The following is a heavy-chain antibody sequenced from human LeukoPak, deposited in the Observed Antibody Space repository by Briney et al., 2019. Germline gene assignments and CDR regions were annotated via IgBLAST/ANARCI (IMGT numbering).Heavy chain of an antibody. D-gene: IGHD6-19*01. CDR2: ISYDGGNK. Sequence: PGGSLRLSCAASGFTFSRSAMHWVRQAPGKGLEWVAIISYDGGNKYYADSVKGRFTISRDNSKNTLYLQMNSLRAEDTAVYYCAKDQSSGWPAALDYWGQGTLVTVSS. J-gene: IGHJ4*02. V-gene: IGHV3-30*04. CDR3: AKDQSSGWPAALDY. CDR1: GFTFSRSA.